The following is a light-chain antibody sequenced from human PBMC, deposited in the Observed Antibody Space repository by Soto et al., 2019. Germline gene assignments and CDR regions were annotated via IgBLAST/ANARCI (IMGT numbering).Light chain of an antibody. V-gene: IGLV2-14*01. CDR1: ISDIGGFNY. CDR3: SSYTSSSTPCV. Sequence: SALTHPASVSGSPGQSMTICCTGTISDIGGFNYVSWYRQHPGKAPKLMIYEVTNRPSGVSNRFSGSKSGNTASLTISGLQAEDEADYYCSSYTSSSTPCVFGTGTKVTV. J-gene: IGLJ1*01. CDR2: EVT.